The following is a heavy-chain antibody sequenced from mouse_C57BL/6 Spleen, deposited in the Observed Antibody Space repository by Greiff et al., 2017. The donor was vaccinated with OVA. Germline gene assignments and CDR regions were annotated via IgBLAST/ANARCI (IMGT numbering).Heavy chain of an antibody. D-gene: IGHD1-1*01. V-gene: IGHV1-64*01. CDR2: IHPNSGST. Sequence: QVHVKQSGAELVKPGASVKLSCKASGYTFTSYWMHWVKQRPGQGLEWIGMIHPNSGSTNYNEKFKSKATLTVDKSSSTAYMQLSSLTSEDSAVYYCARHGSSFYWYFDVWGTGTTVTVSS. CDR3: ARHGSSFYWYFDV. CDR1: GYTFTSYW. J-gene: IGHJ1*03.